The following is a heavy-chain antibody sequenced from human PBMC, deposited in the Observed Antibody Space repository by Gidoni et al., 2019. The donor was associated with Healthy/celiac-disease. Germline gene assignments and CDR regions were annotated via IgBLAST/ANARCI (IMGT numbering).Heavy chain of an antibody. CDR1: GGTFSSYA. Sequence: QVQLVQSGAEVKKPGSSVTVSCKASGGTFSSYAISWVRQAPGQGLEWMGGIIPIFGTANYAQKFQGRVTITADESTSTAYMELSSLRSEDTAVYYCARIGYCSGGSCQKYDYWGQGTLVTVSS. J-gene: IGHJ4*02. CDR3: ARIGYCSGGSCQKYDY. V-gene: IGHV1-69*01. D-gene: IGHD2-15*01. CDR2: IIPIFGTA.